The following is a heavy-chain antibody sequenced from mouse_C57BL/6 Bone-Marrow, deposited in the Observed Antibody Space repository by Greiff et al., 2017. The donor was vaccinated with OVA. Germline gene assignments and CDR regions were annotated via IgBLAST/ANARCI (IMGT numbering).Heavy chain of an antibody. J-gene: IGHJ2*01. Sequence: EVQLQQSGPELVKPVASVKMSCKASGYTFTDYNMHWVKQSHGKSLEWIGYINPNNGGTSYNQKFKGKATLTVNKSSSTAYMELRSLTSEDSAVYYCAREGEYGNYGDYWGQGTTLTVSS. V-gene: IGHV1-22*01. CDR3: AREGEYGNYGDY. CDR2: INPNNGGT. D-gene: IGHD2-1*01. CDR1: GYTFTDYN.